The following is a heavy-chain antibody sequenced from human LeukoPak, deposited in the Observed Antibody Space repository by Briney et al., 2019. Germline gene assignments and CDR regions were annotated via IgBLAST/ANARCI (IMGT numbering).Heavy chain of an antibody. CDR3: ARDSIAAAGTHYYYGMDV. V-gene: IGHV4-31*03. J-gene: IGHJ6*02. CDR2: IYYSGST. D-gene: IGHD6-13*01. Sequence: SETLSLTCTVSGGSISCGGYYWSWIRQHPGKGLEWIGYIYYSGSTYYNPSLKSRVTISVDTSKNQFSLKLSSVTAADTAVYYCARDSIAAAGTHYYYGMDVWGQGTTVTVSS. CDR1: GGSISCGGYY.